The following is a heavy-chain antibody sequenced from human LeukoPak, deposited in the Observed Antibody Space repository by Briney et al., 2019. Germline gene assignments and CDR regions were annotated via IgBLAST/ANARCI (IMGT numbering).Heavy chain of an antibody. D-gene: IGHD3-3*02. CDR2: IYTSGST. CDR3: ARHPAAFLEWLPYSNWFDP. J-gene: IGHJ5*02. Sequence: PSETLSLTCTVSGGSISSYYWSWIRQPAGKGLEWIGRIYTSGSTNYNPSLKSRVTMSVDTSKNRFSLKLSSVTAADTAVYYCARHPAAFLEWLPYSNWFDPWGQGTLVTVSS. V-gene: IGHV4-4*07. CDR1: GGSISSYY.